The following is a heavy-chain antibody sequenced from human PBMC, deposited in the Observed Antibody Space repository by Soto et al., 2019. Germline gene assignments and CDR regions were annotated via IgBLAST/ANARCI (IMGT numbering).Heavy chain of an antibody. CDR2: ISSSSSTI. CDR3: ASRCPYCGGDSAGENWFDP. V-gene: IGHV3-48*02. J-gene: IGHJ5*02. CDR1: GFTFSSYS. D-gene: IGHD2-21*02. Sequence: GGSLRLSCAASGFTFSSYSMNWVRQAPGKGLEWVSSISSSSSTIYYADSVKGRFTISRDNAKNSLYLQMNSLRDEDTAVYYCASRCPYCGGDSAGENWFDPWGQGTLVTVSS.